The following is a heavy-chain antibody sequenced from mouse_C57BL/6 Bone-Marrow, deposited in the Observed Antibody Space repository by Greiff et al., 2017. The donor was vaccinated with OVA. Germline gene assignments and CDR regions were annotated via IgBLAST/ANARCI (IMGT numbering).Heavy chain of an antibody. Sequence: EVKLVESGGGLVQSGRSLRLSCATSGFNFSDFYMEWVRQAPGKGLEWIAASRNKANDYTTEYSASVKGRFIVSRDTSQSILYLQMNALRAEDTAIYYCARAPYYGSSYWYFDVWGTGTTVTVSS. J-gene: IGHJ1*03. V-gene: IGHV7-1*01. CDR3: ARAPYYGSSYWYFDV. CDR2: SRNKANDYTT. D-gene: IGHD1-1*01. CDR1: GFNFSDFY.